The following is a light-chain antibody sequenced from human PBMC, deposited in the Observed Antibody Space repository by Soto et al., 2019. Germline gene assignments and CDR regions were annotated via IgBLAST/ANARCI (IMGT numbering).Light chain of an antibody. CDR1: RSITTW. J-gene: IGKJ1*01. V-gene: IGKV1-5*03. CDR3: QQYDTYSWA. CDR2: KAS. Sequence: DIQMTQSPSTLSASEGDRVTITCRASRSITTWLAWYQQKPGRAPKLLVYKASTLATGVPSRFSGSESGSEFTLTISGLQADDVAAYCCQQYDTYSWACGQGTKVEIK.